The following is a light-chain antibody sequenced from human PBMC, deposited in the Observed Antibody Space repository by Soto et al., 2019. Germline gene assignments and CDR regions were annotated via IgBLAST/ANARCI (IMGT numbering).Light chain of an antibody. Sequence: DIQMTQSPSSLSASVGDRVTITCRASQSIASYLNWYQQKPGKAPKLLIYAASSLPSGVPPRFSGSGSGTDFTLTISSLQPEDFATYYCQQSYSTPITFGQGTRLEIK. CDR3: QQSYSTPIT. J-gene: IGKJ5*01. V-gene: IGKV1-39*01. CDR1: QSIASY. CDR2: AAS.